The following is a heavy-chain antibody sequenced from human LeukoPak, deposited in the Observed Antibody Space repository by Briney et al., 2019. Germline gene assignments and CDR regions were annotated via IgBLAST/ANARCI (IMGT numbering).Heavy chain of an antibody. J-gene: IGHJ4*02. CDR2: INHSGST. Sequence: SETLSLTCAVDGGSFSGYYWSWIRQPPGKGLEWIGEINHSGSTNYNPSLKSRVTISVDTSKNQFSLKLSSVTAADTAVYYCARDRTYSSSWYSRFDYWGQGTLVTVSS. D-gene: IGHD6-13*01. CDR3: ARDRTYSSSWYSRFDY. V-gene: IGHV4-34*01. CDR1: GGSFSGYY.